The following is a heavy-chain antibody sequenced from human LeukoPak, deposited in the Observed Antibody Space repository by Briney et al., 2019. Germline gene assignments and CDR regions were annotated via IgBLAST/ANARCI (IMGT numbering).Heavy chain of an antibody. V-gene: IGHV3-30-3*01. CDR1: GFTFSSYA. CDR2: ISYDGSNK. J-gene: IGHJ4*02. D-gene: IGHD6-13*01. CDR3: ARDVGDLAAAGTFDY. Sequence: PGGSLRLSCAASGFTFSSYAMHWVRQAPGKGLEWVAVISYDGSNKYYADSVKGRFTISRDNSKNTLYLQMNSLRAEDTAVYYCARDVGDLAAAGTFDYWGQGTLVTVSS.